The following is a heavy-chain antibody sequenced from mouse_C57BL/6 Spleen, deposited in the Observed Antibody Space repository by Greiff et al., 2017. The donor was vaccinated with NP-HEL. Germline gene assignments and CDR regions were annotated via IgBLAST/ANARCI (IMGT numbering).Heavy chain of an antibody. V-gene: IGHV5-9*01. D-gene: IGHD2-12*01. CDR1: GFTFSSYT. CDR2: ISGGGGNT. J-gene: IGHJ1*03. CDR3: ARHGNDDPWYFDV. Sequence: EVKLVESGGGLVKPGGSLKLSCAASGFTFSSYTMSWVRQTPEKRLEWVATISGGGGNTYYPDSVKGRFTISRDNAKNPLYLQMSSLRSEDTALYYCARHGNDDPWYFDVWGTGTTVTVSS.